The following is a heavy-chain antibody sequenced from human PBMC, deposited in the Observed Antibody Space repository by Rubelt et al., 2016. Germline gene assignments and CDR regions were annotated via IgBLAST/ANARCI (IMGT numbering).Heavy chain of an antibody. CDR2: IKSKTDGGTT. CDR1: GFTFSSYA. Sequence: EVQLLESGGGLVQPGGSLRLSCAASGFTFSSYAMSWVRQAPGKGLEWVGRIKSKTDGGTTDYAAPVKGRFTISRDDSKNTLYLQMNSLKTEDTAVYYCTTDTAMDNDFDYWGQGTLVTVSS. V-gene: IGHV3-15*01. D-gene: IGHD5-18*01. CDR3: TTDTAMDNDFDY. J-gene: IGHJ4*02.